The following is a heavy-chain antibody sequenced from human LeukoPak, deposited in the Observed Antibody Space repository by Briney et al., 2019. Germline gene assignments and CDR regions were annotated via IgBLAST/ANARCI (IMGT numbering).Heavy chain of an antibody. CDR2: ISYDGSNK. CDR1: GFTFSSYT. D-gene: IGHD6-13*01. Sequence: GGSLRLSCAASGFTFSSYTMHWVRQAPGKGLEWVAVISYDGSNKYYADSVKGRFTISRDNSKNTLYLQMNSLRAEDTAVYYCARAGPSSSWHQFDYWGQGTLVTVSS. CDR3: ARAGPSSSWHQFDY. V-gene: IGHV3-30*04. J-gene: IGHJ4*02.